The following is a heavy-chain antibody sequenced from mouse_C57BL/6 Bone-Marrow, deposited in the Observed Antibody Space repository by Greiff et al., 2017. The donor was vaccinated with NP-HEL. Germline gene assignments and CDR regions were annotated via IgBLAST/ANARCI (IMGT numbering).Heavy chain of an antibody. CDR2: IRSKSNNYAT. Sequence: EVMLVESGGGLVQPKGSLKLSCAASGFSFNTYAMNWVRQAPGKGLEWVARIRSKSNNYATYYADSVKDRFTISRDDSESMLYLQMNNLKTEDTAMYYCGRQRGTAYAMDYWGQGTSVTVSS. D-gene: IGHD1-2*01. V-gene: IGHV10-1*01. J-gene: IGHJ4*01. CDR1: GFSFNTYA. CDR3: GRQRGTAYAMDY.